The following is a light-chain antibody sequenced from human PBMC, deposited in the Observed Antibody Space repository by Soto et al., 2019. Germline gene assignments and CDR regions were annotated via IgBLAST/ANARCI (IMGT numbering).Light chain of an antibody. J-gene: IGKJ1*01. Sequence: EILLTQSPAIVSLSPGERATLSCRASQSVSSSYLAWYQQKPGQAPRLLIYGASSRATGIPDRFSGSGSGTDFTLTISSLQPDDFATYYCQHYNSYSEAFGQGTKVDIK. CDR1: QSVSSSY. V-gene: IGKV3-20*01. CDR3: QHYNSYSEA. CDR2: GAS.